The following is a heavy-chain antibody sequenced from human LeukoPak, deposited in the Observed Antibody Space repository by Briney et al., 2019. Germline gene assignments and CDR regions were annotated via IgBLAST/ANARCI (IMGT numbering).Heavy chain of an antibody. J-gene: IGHJ3*02. D-gene: IGHD3-22*01. CDR3: AREVITMIVHASDT. Sequence: SVKVSCKACVGTFSSYAIRWVRQAPGQGLEWVGGIIPIFGTANYAQKFQGRVTITANKSTSTAYMKLSSLRSEDTAVYYCAREVITMIVHASDTCGQGTMITVSS. V-gene: IGHV1-69*06. CDR2: IIPIFGTA. CDR1: VGTFSSYA.